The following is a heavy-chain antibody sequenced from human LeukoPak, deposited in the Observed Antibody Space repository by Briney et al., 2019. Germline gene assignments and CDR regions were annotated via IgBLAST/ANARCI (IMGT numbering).Heavy chain of an antibody. D-gene: IGHD4-23*01. J-gene: IGHJ3*02. CDR1: GGSISSGGYY. V-gene: IGHV4-31*03. Sequence: PSETLSLTCTVSGGSISSGGYYWSWVRQHPGKGLEWIGYIYYSGSTYYNPSLKSRVTISVDTSKNQFSLKLSSVTAADTAVYYCARVPVVTTHYFNTVVTPERAFDIWGQGTMVTASS. CDR3: ARVPVVTTHYFNTVVTPERAFDI. CDR2: IYYSGST.